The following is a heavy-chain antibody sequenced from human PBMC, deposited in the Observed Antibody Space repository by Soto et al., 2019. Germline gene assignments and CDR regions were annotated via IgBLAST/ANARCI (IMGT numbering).Heavy chain of an antibody. J-gene: IGHJ6*02. V-gene: IGHV3-23*01. Sequence: EVQLLESGGGLVQPGGSLRLSCAASGFTFSSYAMSWVRQAPGKGLEWVSAISGSGGSTYYADSVKGRFTISRDNSKNTLYLQMNSLRAEDTAVYYCAKRADYYDSSGYYYYYYGMDVWGQGTTVTVSS. CDR1: GFTFSSYA. D-gene: IGHD3-22*01. CDR2: ISGSGGST. CDR3: AKRADYYDSSGYYYYYYGMDV.